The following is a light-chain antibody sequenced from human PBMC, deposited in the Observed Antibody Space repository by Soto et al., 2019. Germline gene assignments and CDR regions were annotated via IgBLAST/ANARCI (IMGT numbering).Light chain of an antibody. Sequence: DVQMTQSPSSLSASVGDRVTITCRASRTINTYLNWYQHKPGKGPKLLIYAATSLQSGVPSRFSGSGSGTEFTLTISSLQPEDFATYYCQQSSSSPITFGQGTRLEI. V-gene: IGKV1-39*01. J-gene: IGKJ5*01. CDR3: QQSSSSPIT. CDR2: AAT. CDR1: RTINTY.